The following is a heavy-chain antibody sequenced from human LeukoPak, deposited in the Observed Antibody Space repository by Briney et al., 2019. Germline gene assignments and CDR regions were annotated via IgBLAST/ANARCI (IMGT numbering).Heavy chain of an antibody. CDR3: ARDKGVAVADTGVRSDY. CDR1: GGSISTHC. V-gene: IGHV4-4*07. CDR2: IYISGRT. D-gene: IGHD6-19*01. Sequence: SETLSLTCTVSGGSISTHCWSWIRQPAGKGLEWIGRIYISGRTNYNPSLKSRVTMSVDTSKNQFSLKLSSVTAADTAVYYCARDKGVAVADTGVRSDYWGQGALVTVSS. J-gene: IGHJ4*02.